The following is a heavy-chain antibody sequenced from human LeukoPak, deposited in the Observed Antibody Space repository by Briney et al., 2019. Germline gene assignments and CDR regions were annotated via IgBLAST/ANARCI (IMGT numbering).Heavy chain of an antibody. CDR3: AKAPPKPGSGSYYRLRALGY. J-gene: IGHJ4*02. D-gene: IGHD3-10*01. CDR2: ISGSGGST. V-gene: IGHV3-23*01. Sequence: GGSLRLSCAASGFTFSSYAMSWVRQAPGKGLEWVSAISGSGGSTYYADSVKGRFTISRDNSKNTPYLQMNSLRAEDTAVYYCAKAPPKPGSGSYYRLRALGYWGQGTLVTVSS. CDR1: GFTFSSYA.